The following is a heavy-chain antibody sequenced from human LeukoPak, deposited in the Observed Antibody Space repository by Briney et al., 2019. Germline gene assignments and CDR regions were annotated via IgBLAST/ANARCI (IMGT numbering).Heavy chain of an antibody. Sequence: GASVKVSCKASGYTFTGYYMHWVLQAPGQGLEWMGRINPNSGGTNYAQKFQGRVTITTDESTSTAYMELSSLRSEDTAVYYCARSVVVAATPTNWFDPWGQGTLVTVSS. D-gene: IGHD2-15*01. CDR2: INPNSGGT. J-gene: IGHJ5*02. CDR3: ARSVVVAATPTNWFDP. CDR1: GYTFTGYY. V-gene: IGHV1-2*06.